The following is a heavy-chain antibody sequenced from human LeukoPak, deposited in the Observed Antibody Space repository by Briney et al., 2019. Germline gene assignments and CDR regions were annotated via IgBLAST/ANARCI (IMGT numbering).Heavy chain of an antibody. J-gene: IGHJ4*02. Sequence: SVKVSCKASAGTFSSYAISWVRQAPGQGLEWMGGIIPIFGTANYAQKFQGRVTITADKSTSTAYMELSSLRSEDTAVYYCARHPRNVYCSSTSCYAGYYFDYWGQGTLVTVSS. CDR2: IIPIFGTA. CDR3: ARHPRNVYCSSTSCYAGYYFDY. CDR1: AGTFSSYA. V-gene: IGHV1-69*06. D-gene: IGHD2-2*01.